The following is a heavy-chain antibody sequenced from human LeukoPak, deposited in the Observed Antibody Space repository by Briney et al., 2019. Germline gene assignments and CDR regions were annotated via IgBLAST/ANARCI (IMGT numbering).Heavy chain of an antibody. CDR1: GFTFDDYA. J-gene: IGHJ4*02. V-gene: IGHV3-9*01. Sequence: GRSLRLSCAASGFTFDDYAMHWVRQAPGKGLEWVSGISWNSGSIDYADSVKGRFTISRDNAKNSLYLQMNSLRAEDTALYYCAKDSGYYYFDYWGQETLVTVSS. D-gene: IGHD3-22*01. CDR3: AKDSGYYYFDY. CDR2: ISWNSGSI.